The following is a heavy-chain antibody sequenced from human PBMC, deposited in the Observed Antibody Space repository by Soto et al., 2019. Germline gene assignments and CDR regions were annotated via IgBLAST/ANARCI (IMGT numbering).Heavy chain of an antibody. V-gene: IGHV3-23*01. CDR3: AKPQGPGHIAAAEN. D-gene: IGHD6-13*01. Sequence: EVQLLESGGGLVQPGGSLRLSCAASGFTFSSYAMSWVRQAPGKGLEWVSAISGSGGSTYYADSVKGRFTISRDNSKNTLYLQMNRLRAEDTAVYYCAKPQGPGHIAAAENWGQGTLVTVSS. CDR1: GFTFSSYA. J-gene: IGHJ4*02. CDR2: ISGSGGST.